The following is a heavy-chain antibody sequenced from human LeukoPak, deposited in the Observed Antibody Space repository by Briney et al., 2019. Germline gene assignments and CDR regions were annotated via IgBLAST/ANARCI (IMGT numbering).Heavy chain of an antibody. D-gene: IGHD6-19*01. CDR1: GYSISSGYY. V-gene: IGHV4-38-2*02. J-gene: IGHJ5*02. CDR3: ARDSSGWYHWFDP. CDR2: IYYSGST. Sequence: SETLSLTCTVSGYSISSGYYWGWIRQPPGKGLEWIGSIYYSGSTHYNPSLKSRVTISVDTSKNQFSLKLSSVTAADTAVYYCARDSSGWYHWFDPWGQGTLVTVSS.